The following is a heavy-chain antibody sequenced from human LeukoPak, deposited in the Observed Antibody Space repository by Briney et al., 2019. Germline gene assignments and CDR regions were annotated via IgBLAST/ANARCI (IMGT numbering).Heavy chain of an antibody. V-gene: IGHV1-18*04. CDR2: ISAYNGNT. D-gene: IGHD3-16*01. Sequence: GASVKVSCKASGYTFTSYGISWVRQAPGQGLEWMGWISAYNGNTNYAQKLQGRVTMTTDTSTSTAYMELRSLRSDDTAVYYCAICPFGGVMAAFDIWGQGTMVTVSS. CDR3: AICPFGGVMAAFDI. CDR1: GYTFTSYG. J-gene: IGHJ3*02.